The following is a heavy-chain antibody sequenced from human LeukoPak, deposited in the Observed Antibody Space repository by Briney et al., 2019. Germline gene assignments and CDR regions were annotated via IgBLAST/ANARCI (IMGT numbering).Heavy chain of an antibody. D-gene: IGHD6-25*01. V-gene: IGHV3-23*01. CDR3: AKHSSAPGWGFDY. J-gene: IGHJ4*02. CDR1: GFTFSSYA. Sequence: QPGGSLRLSCAASGFTFSSYAMSWVRQAPGKGLEWVSGISGSGGITYYADSVKGRFTISRDNSKNTLYLQMNSLRAEDTAVYYCAKHSSAPGWGFDYWGQGTLVTVSS. CDR2: ISGSGGIT.